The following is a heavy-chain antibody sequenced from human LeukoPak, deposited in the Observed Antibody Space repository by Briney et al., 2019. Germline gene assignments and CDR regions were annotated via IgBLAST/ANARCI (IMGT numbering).Heavy chain of an antibody. D-gene: IGHD3-16*01. V-gene: IGHV3-23*01. Sequence: GGSLRLSCATSGFTFTNYAMNWVRQAPGKGLEWVSAVTSPGDTTYYADSVKGRFFTSREGSKTTVYLQMNSLRAEDTAIYYCAKGAEIDLWGQRTLVTVSS. J-gene: IGHJ5*02. CDR3: AKGAEIDL. CDR2: VTSPGDTT. CDR1: GFTFTNYA.